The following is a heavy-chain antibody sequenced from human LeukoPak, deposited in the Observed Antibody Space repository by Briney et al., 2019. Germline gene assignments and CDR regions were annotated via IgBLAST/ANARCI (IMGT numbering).Heavy chain of an antibody. J-gene: IGHJ4*02. CDR1: GGSFSGYY. Sequence: SETLSLTCAVYGGSFSGYYWSWIRQPPGKGLEWIGEINHSGSTNYNPSLKSRVTISVDTSKNQFSLKLSSVTAADTAVYYCARQMVGVRGVIITFDYWGQGTLVTVSS. V-gene: IGHV4-34*01. CDR3: ARQMVGVRGVIITFDY. CDR2: INHSGST. D-gene: IGHD3-10*01.